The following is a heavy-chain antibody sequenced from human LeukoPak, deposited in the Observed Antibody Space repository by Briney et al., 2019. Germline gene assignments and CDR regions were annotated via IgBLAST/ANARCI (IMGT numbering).Heavy chain of an antibody. J-gene: IGHJ6*03. CDR3: ARDSVTTFYYYYMDV. V-gene: IGHV1-69*13. CDR1: GGTFSSYA. CDR2: IIPIFGTA. Sequence: AASVKVSCKASGGTFSSYAISWVRQAPGQWLEWMGGIIPIFGTANYAQKFQGRVTITADESTSTAYMELSSLRSEDTAVYYCARDSVTTFYYYYMDVWGKGTTVTVSS. D-gene: IGHD4-11*01.